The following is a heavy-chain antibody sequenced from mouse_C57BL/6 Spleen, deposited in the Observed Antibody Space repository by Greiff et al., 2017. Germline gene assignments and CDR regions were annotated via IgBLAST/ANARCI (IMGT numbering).Heavy chain of an antibody. V-gene: IGHV1-50*01. CDR2: IDPSDSYT. J-gene: IGHJ2*01. Sequence: QVQLQQPGAELVKPGASVKLSCKASGYTFTSYWMQWVNQRPGQGLEWIGEIDPSDSYTNYNQKFKGKATLTVDTSSSTAYMQLSSLTSEDSAVYYCARRTTVVATDYWGQGTTLTVSS. CDR1: GYTFTSYW. D-gene: IGHD1-1*01. CDR3: ARRTTVVATDY.